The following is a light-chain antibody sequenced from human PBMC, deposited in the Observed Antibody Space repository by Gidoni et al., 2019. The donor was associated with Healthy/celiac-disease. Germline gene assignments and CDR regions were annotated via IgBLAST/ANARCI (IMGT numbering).Light chain of an antibody. CDR3: QQYGSSPFT. CDR1: QSVSSSY. V-gene: IGKV3-20*01. CDR2: GAS. J-gene: IGKJ3*01. Sequence: DIVLTQSPGTLSLSPGERATLSCRASQSVSSSYLAWYQQKPGQAPRLLSYGASSRAPGIPDRCSGSGSVTDFTLTISRLEPEDVAGYYCQQYGSSPFTFGPGTKVDIK.